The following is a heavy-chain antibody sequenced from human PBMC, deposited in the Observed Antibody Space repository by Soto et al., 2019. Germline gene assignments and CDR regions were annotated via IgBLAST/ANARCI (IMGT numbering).Heavy chain of an antibody. CDR2: IYSGGST. Sequence: PGGSLRLSCAASGFPVSSNYMSWVRQAPGKGLEWVSVIYSGGSTYYADSVKGRFTISRDNSKNTLYLQMNSLRAEDTAVYYCARVTTTLPWFDPWGQGTLVTVSS. D-gene: IGHD4-4*01. V-gene: IGHV3-66*01. J-gene: IGHJ5*02. CDR1: GFPVSSNY. CDR3: ARVTTTLPWFDP.